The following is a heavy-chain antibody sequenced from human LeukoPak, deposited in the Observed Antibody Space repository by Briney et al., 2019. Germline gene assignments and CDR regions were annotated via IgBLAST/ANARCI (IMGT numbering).Heavy chain of an antibody. J-gene: IGHJ4*02. CDR2: ISSSGSTI. Sequence: GGSLRLSCAASGFTFSDYYMSWIRQAPGKGLEWVSYISSSGSTIYYAHSVKGRFTISRDNAKNSLYLQMNSLRAEDTAVYYCARDHSYYYDSSGYYFDYWGQGTLVTVSS. D-gene: IGHD3-22*01. V-gene: IGHV3-11*01. CDR1: GFTFSDYY. CDR3: ARDHSYYYDSSGYYFDY.